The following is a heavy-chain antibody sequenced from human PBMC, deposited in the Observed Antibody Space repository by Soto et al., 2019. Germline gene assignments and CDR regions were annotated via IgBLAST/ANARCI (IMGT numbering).Heavy chain of an antibody. J-gene: IGHJ5*02. CDR2: ISSSSSYI. CDR3: ATDKSVVPARSWWFDP. CDR1: GFTFSSYS. D-gene: IGHD2-2*01. Sequence: GSLLLAGSASGFTFSSYSMNWVRQAPGKGLEWVSSISSSSSYIYYADSVKGRFTISRDNAKNSLYLQMNSLRAEDTAVYYCATDKSVVPARSWWFDPWGQGTPVTVYS. V-gene: IGHV3-21*01.